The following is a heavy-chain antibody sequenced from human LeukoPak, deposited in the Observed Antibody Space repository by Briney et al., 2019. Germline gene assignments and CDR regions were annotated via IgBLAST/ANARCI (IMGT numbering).Heavy chain of an antibody. CDR1: GGSISSYY. J-gene: IGHJ4*02. D-gene: IGHD3-10*02. V-gene: IGHV4-59*01. Sequence: ASETLSLTCTVSGGSISSYYWSWIRQPRGKGLEWIGYIYYSGSTNYNPSLKSRVTISVDTSKNQFSLKLSSVTAADTAVYYCASLTEVYYYFLGWGQGTLVTVSS. CDR2: IYYSGST. CDR3: ASLTEVYYYFLG.